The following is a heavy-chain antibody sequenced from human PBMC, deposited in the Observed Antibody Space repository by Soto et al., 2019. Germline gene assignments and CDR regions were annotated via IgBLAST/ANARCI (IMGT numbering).Heavy chain of an antibody. Sequence: SQTLPLTCAISGDSVSSNSAAWNWIRQSPSRGLEWLGRTYYRSKWYNDYAVSVKSRITINPDTSKNQFSLQLNSVTPEDTAVYYCAIEYSSSSPNWFDPWSQGTLVTVSS. D-gene: IGHD6-6*01. CDR1: GDSVSSNSAA. CDR2: TYYRSKWYN. V-gene: IGHV6-1*01. J-gene: IGHJ5*02. CDR3: AIEYSSSSPNWFDP.